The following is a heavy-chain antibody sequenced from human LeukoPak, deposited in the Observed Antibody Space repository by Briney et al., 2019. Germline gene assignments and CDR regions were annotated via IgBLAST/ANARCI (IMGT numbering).Heavy chain of an antibody. V-gene: IGHV1-8*01. J-gene: IGHJ5*02. CDR1: GYTFTSYD. D-gene: IGHD3-3*01. Sequence: ASVKVSCKASGYTFTSYDINWVRPATGQGLAWVGWMNPNSGNTGYAQKFQGRVTMTRNTSISTDYMELSRLRSEDTDVYYCARGSPYYDFWSGSWGQGTLVTVSS. CDR3: ARGSPYYDFWSGS. CDR2: MNPNSGNT.